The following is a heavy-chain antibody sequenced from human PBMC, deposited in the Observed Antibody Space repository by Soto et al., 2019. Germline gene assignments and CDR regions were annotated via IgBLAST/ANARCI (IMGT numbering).Heavy chain of an antibody. Sequence: SETLSLTCAVYGGSFSGYYWSWIRQPPGKGLEWIGEINHSGSTNYNPSLKSRVTISVDTSKNQFSLKLSSVTAADTAVYYCARGRSDIVVVVAARGYFQHWGQGTLVTVSS. CDR1: GGSFSGYY. J-gene: IGHJ1*01. CDR2: INHSGST. CDR3: ARGRSDIVVVVAARGYFQH. D-gene: IGHD2-15*01. V-gene: IGHV4-34*01.